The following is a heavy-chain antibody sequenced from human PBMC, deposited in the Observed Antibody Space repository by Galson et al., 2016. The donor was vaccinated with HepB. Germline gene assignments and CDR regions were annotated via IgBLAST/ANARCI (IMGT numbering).Heavy chain of an antibody. V-gene: IGHV1-18*01. CDR3: ARGANYFGP. CDR2: ISACNGNT. Sequence: SVKVSCKASGFTFTSYDISWVRQTPGEGLEWLGRISACNGNTNYAQNLQGRVTMTTDTSTSTADMELRSLRSDDTAVYYCARGANYFGPWGQGTLVTVSS. CDR1: GFTFTSYD. J-gene: IGHJ5*02. D-gene: IGHD3-10*01.